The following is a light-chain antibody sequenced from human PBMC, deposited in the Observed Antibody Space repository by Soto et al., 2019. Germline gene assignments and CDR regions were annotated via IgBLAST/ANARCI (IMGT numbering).Light chain of an antibody. CDR2: GAS. J-gene: IGKJ1*01. CDR1: QTVSSNY. Sequence: EIVLTQSPGTLSLSLGERATLSCRASQTVSSNYLSWYQQKPGQAPRLLIYGASSRATGIPDRFSGSGSGTDFTLTISSLEPEDFAVYYCQQYGDSWTFGQGTKVEVK. V-gene: IGKV3-20*01. CDR3: QQYGDSWT.